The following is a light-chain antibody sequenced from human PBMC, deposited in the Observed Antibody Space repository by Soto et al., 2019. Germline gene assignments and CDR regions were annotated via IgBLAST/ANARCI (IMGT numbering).Light chain of an antibody. V-gene: IGKV3-20*01. J-gene: IGKJ4*02. CDR3: QQYRSSLT. CDR2: GAS. Sequence: EIVLTQSPGTLSLSPGERATLSCRASQSGSNTYLAWHQQKRGQAPRLLIYGASSRATGIPDRFSGSGSGTDFTLTISRLEPEDGAVYFFQQYRSSLTLGGGTKEQIK. CDR1: QSGSNTY.